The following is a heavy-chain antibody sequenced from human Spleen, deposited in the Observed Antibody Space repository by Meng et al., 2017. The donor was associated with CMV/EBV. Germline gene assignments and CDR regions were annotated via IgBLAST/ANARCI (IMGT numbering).Heavy chain of an antibody. Sequence: SVKVSCKASGGTFSSYAISWVRQAPGQGLEWMGGIIPIFGTANYAQKFQGRVTITTDESTSTAYMELSSLRSEDTAVYYCARDPRRMTTVTTSWFDPWGQGTLVTVSS. CDR3: ARDPRRMTTVTTSWFDP. J-gene: IGHJ5*02. CDR2: IIPIFGTA. D-gene: IGHD4-11*01. CDR1: GGTFSSYA. V-gene: IGHV1-69*05.